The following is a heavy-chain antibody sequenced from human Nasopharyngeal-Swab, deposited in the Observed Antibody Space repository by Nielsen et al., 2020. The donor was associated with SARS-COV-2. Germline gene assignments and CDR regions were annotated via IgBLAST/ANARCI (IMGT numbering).Heavy chain of an antibody. CDR2: IRSSGSTI. D-gene: IGHD5-12*01. CDR1: GLIFSDCY. Sequence: GGSVRGTGAASGLIFSDCYMGWIRKAPGEGLEWVSYIRSSGSTIYYADSVKGRFTISRDNPKNSLYLQMNSLKDEDTAVYYCARARGYSGYGFDYWGQGTLVTVSS. V-gene: IGHV3-11*01. CDR3: ARARGYSGYGFDY. J-gene: IGHJ4*02.